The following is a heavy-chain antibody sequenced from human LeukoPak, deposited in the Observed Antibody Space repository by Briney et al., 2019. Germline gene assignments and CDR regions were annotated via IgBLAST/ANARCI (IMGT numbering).Heavy chain of an antibody. Sequence: PGGSLGLSCAASGFTFSNYAMSWVRQAPGKGLEWVSAISGSGGSTYYADSVKGRFTISRDNSKNTLYLQTNSLRAEDTAVYYCAKGYYDSCRTDFDYWGQGTLVTVSS. CDR3: AKGYYDSCRTDFDY. J-gene: IGHJ4*02. D-gene: IGHD3-22*01. CDR1: GFTFSNYA. V-gene: IGHV3-23*01. CDR2: ISGSGGST.